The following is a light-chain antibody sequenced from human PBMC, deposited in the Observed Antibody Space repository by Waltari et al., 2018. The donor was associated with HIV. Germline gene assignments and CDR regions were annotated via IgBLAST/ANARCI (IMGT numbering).Light chain of an antibody. CDR3: AAWDSSLSEWV. V-gene: IGLV10-54*01. J-gene: IGLJ3*02. CDR1: DKHVGHDR. CDR2: RRG. Sequence: AGLTQPSSVSKGLGQNVTLPCTGNDKHVGHDRAGWLLRHEGHPPEVLSYRRGARPAGISEKYSASRSGNTASLTITGLRVDDEAVYYCAAWDSSLSEWVFGGGTKLTVL.